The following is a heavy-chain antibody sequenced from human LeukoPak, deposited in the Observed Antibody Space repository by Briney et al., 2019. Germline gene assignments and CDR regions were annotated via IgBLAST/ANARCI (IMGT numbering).Heavy chain of an antibody. CDR3: AKWAGSGEQTKRYFGPFDF. CDR2: ISGDGGGT. D-gene: IGHD1/OR15-1a*01. CDR1: GFTFSNWA. Sequence: GGSLRLSCAASGFTFSNWAITWVRQAPGIGLEWVSTISGDGGGTYYADSVKGRFTVSRDNSKNTLYLEINSLRVEDTAVYYCAKWAGSGEQTKRYFGPFDFWGQGTLVTVSS. J-gene: IGHJ4*02. V-gene: IGHV3-23*01.